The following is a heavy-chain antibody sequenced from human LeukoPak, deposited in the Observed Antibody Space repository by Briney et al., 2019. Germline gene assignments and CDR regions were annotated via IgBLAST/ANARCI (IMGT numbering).Heavy chain of an antibody. D-gene: IGHD6-19*01. V-gene: IGHV1-2*02. CDR1: GYTFTGYY. Sequence: ASVKVSCKASGYTFTGYYMHWVRQAPGQGLEWMGWTNPNSGGTNYAQKFQGRVTMTRDTSISTAYMELSRLRSDDTAVYYCAITGYSSGWGNDAFDIWGQGTMVTVSS. CDR3: AITGYSSGWGNDAFDI. J-gene: IGHJ3*02. CDR2: TNPNSGGT.